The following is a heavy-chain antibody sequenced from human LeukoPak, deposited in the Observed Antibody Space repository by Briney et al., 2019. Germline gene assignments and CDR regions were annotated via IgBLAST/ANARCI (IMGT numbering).Heavy chain of an antibody. CDR1: GGTFSSYA. J-gene: IGHJ6*02. Sequence: GASVKVSCKASGGTFSSYAISWVRQAPGQGLEWMGGIIPIFGTANYAQKFQGRVTITADESTSTAYMELSSLRSEDTAVYYCARDGGPYYYYGMDVWGQGTTVTVSS. CDR2: IIPIFGTA. CDR3: ARDGGPYYYYGMDV. V-gene: IGHV1-69*13.